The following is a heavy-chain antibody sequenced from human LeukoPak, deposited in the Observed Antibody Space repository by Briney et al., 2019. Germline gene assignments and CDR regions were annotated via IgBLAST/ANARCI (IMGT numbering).Heavy chain of an antibody. D-gene: IGHD6-13*01. CDR1: GFTFDDYT. J-gene: IGHJ2*01. CDR3: AKTHSSSWYRYWYFDL. Sequence: GGSLRLSCAASGFTFDDYTMHWVRQAPGKGLEWVSLISWDGGSTYYADSVKGRFTISRDNSKNSLYLQMNSLRAEDMALYYCAKTHSSSWYRYWYFDLWGRGTLVTVSS. CDR2: ISWDGGST. V-gene: IGHV3-43*01.